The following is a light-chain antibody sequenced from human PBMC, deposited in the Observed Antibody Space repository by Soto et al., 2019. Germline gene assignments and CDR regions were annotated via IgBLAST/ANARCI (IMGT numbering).Light chain of an antibody. CDR2: GAS. Sequence: EIVLTQSPGTLSLASGERATLSCRASQSVSSNLVAWYQQKPGQAPMLLISGASRRATGIPDRFSGSGSGTDLTLSISSLEPEDCAVYHCHQYASSPISFGGGTKVE. J-gene: IGKJ4*01. CDR3: HQYASSPIS. V-gene: IGKV3-20*01. CDR1: QSVSSNL.